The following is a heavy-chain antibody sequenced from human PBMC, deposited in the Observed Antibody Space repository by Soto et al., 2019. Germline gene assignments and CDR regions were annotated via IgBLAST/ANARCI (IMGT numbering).Heavy chain of an antibody. CDR2: ISGPGGST. D-gene: IGHD2-21*01. V-gene: IGHV3-23*01. Sequence: GESLKISCAASELTMSSFAMSWVRQAPGKGLEWVSLISGPGGSTYYADSVRGRFTISRDNSKNTLSLQMNSLRAEDTAVYYCAKDASDFYYYMDVWGKGTTVTVSS. CDR1: ELTMSSFA. J-gene: IGHJ6*03. CDR3: AKDASDFYYYMDV.